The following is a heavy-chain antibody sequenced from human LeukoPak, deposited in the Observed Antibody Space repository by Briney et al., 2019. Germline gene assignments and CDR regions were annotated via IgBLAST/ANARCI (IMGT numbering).Heavy chain of an antibody. Sequence: PGGSLRLSCAASGFTFRNYVIHWVRQAPGKGLEWVAVTSSDLNVKLYADSVKGRFTISRDNSRSTLYLQMNSLRPEDTAIYYCAREGYSGSGSPPSLYFDYWGQGTLVTVSS. CDR2: TSSDLNVK. CDR3: AREGYSGSGSPPSLYFDY. D-gene: IGHD3-10*01. CDR1: GFTFRNYV. V-gene: IGHV3-30-3*01. J-gene: IGHJ4*02.